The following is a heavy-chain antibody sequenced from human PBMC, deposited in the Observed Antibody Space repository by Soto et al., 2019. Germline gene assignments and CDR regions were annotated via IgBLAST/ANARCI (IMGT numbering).Heavy chain of an antibody. CDR3: AREVALWFGENYYFDY. CDR1: GFTFSSYS. D-gene: IGHD3-10*01. Sequence: EVQLVESGGGLVKPGGSLRLSCAASGFTFSSYSMNWVRQAPGKGLEWVSSISSSSSYIYYADSVKGRFTISRDNAKNSLDLQMNSRRAEDTAVYYCAREVALWFGENYYFDYWGQGTLVTVSS. V-gene: IGHV3-21*01. CDR2: ISSSSSYI. J-gene: IGHJ4*02.